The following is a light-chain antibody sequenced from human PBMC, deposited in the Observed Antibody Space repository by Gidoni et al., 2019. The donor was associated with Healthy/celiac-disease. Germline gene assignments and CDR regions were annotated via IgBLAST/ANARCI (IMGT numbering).Light chain of an antibody. CDR2: YAS. CDR1: QRHGSR. J-gene: IGKJ1*01. V-gene: IGKV6-21*01. Sequence: EIVLTHSPDFQSVTPKEKVTITCRASQRHGSRLNWYQQKPDQYPKLLIKYASQSFSGVPSRFSCSGSGTDCTLTINSLEAEDAATYYCQQSSSLLRTFGQGTKVEIK. CDR3: QQSSSLLRT.